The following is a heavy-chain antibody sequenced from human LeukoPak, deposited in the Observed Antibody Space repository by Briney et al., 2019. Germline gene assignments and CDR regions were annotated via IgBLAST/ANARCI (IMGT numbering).Heavy chain of an antibody. CDR1: GFTFSSY. CDR3: ARRQRLLWFGELLRDDYYGMDV. Sequence: GGSLRLSCAASGFTFSSYVHWVRQAPGKGLEWVAVISYDGSNKYYADSVKGRFTISRDNSKNTLYLQMNSQRAEDTAVYYCARRQRLLWFGELLRDDYYGMDVWGKGTTVTVSS. V-gene: IGHV3-30*04. D-gene: IGHD3-10*01. CDR2: ISYDGSNK. J-gene: IGHJ6*04.